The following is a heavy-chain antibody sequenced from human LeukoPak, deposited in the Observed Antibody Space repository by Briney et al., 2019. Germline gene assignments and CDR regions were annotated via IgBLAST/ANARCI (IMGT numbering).Heavy chain of an antibody. D-gene: IGHD5-18*01. CDR2: IYYSKNT. CDR1: GGSISSSSAY. Sequence: SETLSLTCTVSGGSISSSSAYWAWIRQPPGKGLEWIGSIYYSKNTYYNPSLKSRVTISADTSKNQFSLTLGSVSTTDTAVYYCVSPRGFSYGYFDYWGQGTLVTVSS. V-gene: IGHV4-39*01. J-gene: IGHJ4*02. CDR3: VSPRGFSYGYFDY.